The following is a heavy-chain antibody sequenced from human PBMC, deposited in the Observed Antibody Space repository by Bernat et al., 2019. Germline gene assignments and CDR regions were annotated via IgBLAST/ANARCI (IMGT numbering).Heavy chain of an antibody. Sequence: EVHLVESGGGLVQPGGSLRLSCAASGFTFSSYWMSWVRQAPGKGLGWVANIKQDGSEKYYVDSVKGSFTISRGNAKNSLYLQMNSLRAEDTAVYYCARDRRSSGWYREFFDYWGQGTLVTVSS. CDR3: ARDRRSSGWYREFFDY. J-gene: IGHJ4*02. D-gene: IGHD6-19*01. CDR2: IKQDGSEK. CDR1: GFTFSSYW. V-gene: IGHV3-7*01.